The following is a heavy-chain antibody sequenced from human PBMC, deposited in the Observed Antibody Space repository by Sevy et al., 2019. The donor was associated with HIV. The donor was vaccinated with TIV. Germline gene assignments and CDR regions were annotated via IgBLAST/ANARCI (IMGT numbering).Heavy chain of an antibody. J-gene: IGHJ6*02. Sequence: GGSLRLSCAASGFTFSSYAMSWVRQAPGKGLEWVSAISGSGGSTYYADSVKGRFTISRDNSKNTLYLQMNGLRAEDTAVYYCAKGLGYCSGGSCYSGNYYYGMDVWGQGTTVTVSS. CDR3: AKGLGYCSGGSCYSGNYYYGMDV. D-gene: IGHD2-15*01. CDR2: ISGSGGST. V-gene: IGHV3-23*01. CDR1: GFTFSSYA.